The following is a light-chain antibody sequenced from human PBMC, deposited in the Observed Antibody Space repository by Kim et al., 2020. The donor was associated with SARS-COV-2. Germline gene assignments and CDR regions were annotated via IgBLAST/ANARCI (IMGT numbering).Light chain of an antibody. J-gene: IGKJ3*01. CDR1: QSISSH. V-gene: IGKV1-39*01. Sequence: DIQMTQSPSSLSASVGDRVTITCRTTQSISSHLNWYQQKPGRAPKLLISAASTLQGGVPSRFSGSGSETDFTLTINSMQPEDFATYFCQQSYITPFTFGPGTKVGIK. CDR2: AAS. CDR3: QQSYITPFT.